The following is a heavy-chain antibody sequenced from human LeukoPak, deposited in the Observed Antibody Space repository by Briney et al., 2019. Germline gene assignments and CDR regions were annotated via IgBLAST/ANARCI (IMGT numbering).Heavy chain of an antibody. CDR2: IKQDGSEK. J-gene: IGHJ4*02. CDR1: GFTFSSYW. CDR3: ARDKIMGASLFDY. V-gene: IGHV3-7*01. D-gene: IGHD3-16*01. Sequence: PGGSLRLSCAASGFTFSSYWMSWVRQAPGKGLEWVANIKQDGSEKYYADSVKGRFTISRDNAKNSLYLQMNSLRAEDTAAYYCARDKIMGASLFDYWGQGSLVTVSS.